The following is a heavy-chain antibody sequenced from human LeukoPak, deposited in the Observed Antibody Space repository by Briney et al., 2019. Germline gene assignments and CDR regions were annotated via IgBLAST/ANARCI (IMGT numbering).Heavy chain of an antibody. J-gene: IGHJ6*03. Sequence: PGGSLRLSCAASGFTFSDYYMSWIRQAPGKGLEWVTYISSSGSSIYHADSVKGRFTISRDNAKNSLYLQMNSLRAGDTDVYYCARVVGGSGAFYYYYYYMDVWGKGTTVTISS. D-gene: IGHD3-10*01. CDR1: GFTFSDYY. CDR2: ISSSGSSI. V-gene: IGHV3-11*01. CDR3: ARVVGGSGAFYYYYYYMDV.